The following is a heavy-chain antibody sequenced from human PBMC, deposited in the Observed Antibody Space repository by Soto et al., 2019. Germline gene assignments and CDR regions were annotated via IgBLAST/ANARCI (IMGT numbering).Heavy chain of an antibody. CDR3: ARGGGGSYSSGDY. V-gene: IGHV4-34*01. CDR1: GGSFSGYY. CDR2: INHSGST. J-gene: IGHJ4*02. Sequence: SETLSLTCAVYGGSFSGYYWNWIRQPPGKGLEWIGEINHSGSTNYNPSLKSRVTILVDTSKNQFSLKLSSVTAADTAVYYWARGGGGSYSSGDYWGQGTLVTVSS. D-gene: IGHD1-26*01.